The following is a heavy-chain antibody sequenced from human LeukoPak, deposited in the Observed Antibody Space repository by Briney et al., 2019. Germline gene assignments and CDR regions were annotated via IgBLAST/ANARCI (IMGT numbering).Heavy chain of an antibody. D-gene: IGHD2-15*01. CDR1: GGSFSGYY. CDR3: ARGRVVVAFYYYYYLDV. CDR2: INHSGST. Sequence: PSETLSLTCAVYGGSFSGYYWSWIRQPPGKGLEWMGEINHSGSTNYNPSLKSRVTISVDTSKQQFSLKLSSVTAADTAVYYCARGRVVVAFYYYYYLDVWGKGTTVTVSS. J-gene: IGHJ6*03. V-gene: IGHV4-34*01.